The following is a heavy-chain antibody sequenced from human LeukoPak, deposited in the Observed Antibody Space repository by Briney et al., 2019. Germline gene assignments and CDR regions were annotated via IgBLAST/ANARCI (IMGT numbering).Heavy chain of an antibody. Sequence: ASVKVSCKASGYTFTSYAMHWVRQAPGQRLEWMGWINAGNGNTKYSQKFQGRVTITRDTSASTAYMELSSLRSEDTAVYYCARVPIAAAPYYYYGMDVWGQGTTVTVSS. J-gene: IGHJ6*02. CDR3: ARVPIAAAPYYYYGMDV. CDR1: GYTFTSYA. V-gene: IGHV1-3*01. CDR2: INAGNGNT. D-gene: IGHD6-13*01.